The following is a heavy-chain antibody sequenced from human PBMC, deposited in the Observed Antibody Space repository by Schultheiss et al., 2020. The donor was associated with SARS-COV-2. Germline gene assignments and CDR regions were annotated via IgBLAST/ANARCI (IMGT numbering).Heavy chain of an antibody. CDR2: IKSKTDGGTT. D-gene: IGHD2-2*02. J-gene: IGHJ4*02. CDR3: TTDPLVVPAAIAFDY. Sequence: GGSLRLSCAASGFTFSNAWMNWVRQAPGKGLEWVGRIKSKTDGGTTDYAAPVKGRFTISRDDSKNTLYLQMNSLKTEDTAVYYCTTDPLVVPAAIAFDYWGQGTLVTVSS. V-gene: IGHV3-15*07. CDR1: GFTFSNAW.